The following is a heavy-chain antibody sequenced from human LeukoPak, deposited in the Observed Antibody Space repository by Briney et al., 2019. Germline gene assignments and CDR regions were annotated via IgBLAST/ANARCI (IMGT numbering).Heavy chain of an antibody. J-gene: IGHJ2*01. CDR1: GGSIGGHY. Sequence: SETLSLTCTVSGGSIGGHYWSWIRQSPGKGQQCIGYIISTGSTNYNPSLKSRVTISLDTSKSQFSLRLTSVTAADTAVYYCARPLGTGALWYFELWGRGTLITVSP. CDR3: ARPLGTGALWYFEL. D-gene: IGHD2-8*02. CDR2: IISTGST. V-gene: IGHV4-4*09.